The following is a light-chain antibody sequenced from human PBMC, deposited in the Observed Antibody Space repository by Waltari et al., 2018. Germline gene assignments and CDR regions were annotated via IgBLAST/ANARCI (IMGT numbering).Light chain of an antibody. CDR2: AVS. V-gene: IGKV1-12*01. J-gene: IGKJ5*01. CDR3: QQGDGFHPIT. Sequence: DIQMTQSPSSVSASVGDRVTITCRASQDISSWLAWYQQKPGQAPRLLIYAVSILHSGVPPRFSGSGSWTDFTLTITSLQPEDFAIYYCQQGDGFHPITFGQGTRLE. CDR1: QDISSW.